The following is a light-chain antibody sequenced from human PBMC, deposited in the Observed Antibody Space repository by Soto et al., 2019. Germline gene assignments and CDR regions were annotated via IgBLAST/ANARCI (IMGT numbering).Light chain of an antibody. Sequence: DIPLTQSPSFLSASVGDRVTITCRASQGIGNYLACYQHEPGKAPKLLISSASTLQTGVPSRFSGSGSGTEFTLTISSLQPEDFATYYCQHPNDYLWTFGQGTKVEIK. CDR1: QGIGNY. J-gene: IGKJ1*01. V-gene: IGKV1-9*01. CDR2: SAS. CDR3: QHPNDYLWT.